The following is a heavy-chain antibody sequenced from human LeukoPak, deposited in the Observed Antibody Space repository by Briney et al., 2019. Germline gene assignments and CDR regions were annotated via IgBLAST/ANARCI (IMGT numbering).Heavy chain of an antibody. CDR3: ARVVSGATGGDY. D-gene: IGHD1-1*01. CDR2: ITPTSTTI. J-gene: IGHJ4*02. CDR1: GFSFSTYN. V-gene: IGHV3-48*04. Sequence: GGSLRLSCAASGFSFSTYNMIWVRQAPGKGLECISYITPTSTTIHYADSVKGRFAVSRDNANSLLYLQTNSLRVEDTAVYYCARVVSGATGGDYWGQGTLVSVSS.